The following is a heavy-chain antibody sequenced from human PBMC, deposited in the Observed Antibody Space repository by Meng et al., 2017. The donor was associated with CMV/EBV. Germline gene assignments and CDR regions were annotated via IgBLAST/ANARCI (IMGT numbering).Heavy chain of an antibody. CDR1: SGSISSGDYY. D-gene: IGHD1-14*01. Sequence: LQAPAPGWCNSSTTPTLTCSVSSGSISSGDYYCSWIRQPPGKGLEWIGYIYYSGSTYYNSSLKSRVTISVDTSKNQFSLKLSSVTAADTAVYYCARVMGPNRTPYYFDYWGQGTLVTVFS. CDR3: ARVMGPNRTPYYFDY. J-gene: IGHJ4*02. CDR2: IYYSGST. V-gene: IGHV4-30-4*08.